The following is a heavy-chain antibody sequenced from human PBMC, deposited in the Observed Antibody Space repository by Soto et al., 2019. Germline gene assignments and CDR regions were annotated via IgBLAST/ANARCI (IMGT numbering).Heavy chain of an antibody. J-gene: IGHJ3*01. CDR1: GYTFSDYY. CDR2: INCDSSGT. CDR3: TRDLVGYDAFDV. D-gene: IGHD5-12*01. Sequence: QVHLVQSGAEVKKPGTSVKVSCKTSGYTFSDYYIHWVRQAPGQGLEWMGRINCDSSGTTYAQKFQGRVTRTRDTSITTVYMDLSRLTSNDTAVYFCTRDLVGYDAFDVWGQGTLVAVSP. V-gene: IGHV1-2*02.